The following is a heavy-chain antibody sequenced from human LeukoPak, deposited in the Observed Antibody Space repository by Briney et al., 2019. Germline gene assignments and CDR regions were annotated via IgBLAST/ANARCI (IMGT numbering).Heavy chain of an antibody. CDR3: AREGRGYAFDI. D-gene: IGHD3-10*01. V-gene: IGHV4-39*07. J-gene: IGHJ3*02. Sequence: PSETLSLTCTVSGGSISSSSYYWGWIRQPPGKGLEWIGSIYYSGSTYYNPSLKSRVTISVDTSKNQFSLKLSSVTAADTAVYYCAREGRGYAFDIWGQGTMVTVSS. CDR2: IYYSGST. CDR1: GGSISSSSYY.